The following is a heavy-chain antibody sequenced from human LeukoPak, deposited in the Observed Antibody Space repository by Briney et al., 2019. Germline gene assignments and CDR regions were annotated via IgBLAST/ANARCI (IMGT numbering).Heavy chain of an antibody. Sequence: AGESLKISCKGSGYSFTSYWIGWVRQMPGKGLEWMGIIYPGDSGTRYSPSFQGQVTISADKSISTAYLQWSSLKASDTATYYCVVSGYDPPSYYYYGMDVWGQGTTVTVSS. CDR2: IYPGDSGT. CDR3: VVSGYDPPSYYYYGMDV. D-gene: IGHD5-12*01. V-gene: IGHV5-51*01. J-gene: IGHJ6*02. CDR1: GYSFTSYW.